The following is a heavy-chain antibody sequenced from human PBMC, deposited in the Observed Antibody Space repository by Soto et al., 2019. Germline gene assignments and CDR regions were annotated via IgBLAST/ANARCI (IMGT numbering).Heavy chain of an antibody. CDR1: GFTFSKYI. D-gene: IGHD1-1*01. CDR3: ARGGQLRRGLDV. Sequence: WGSLRLSCEASGFTFSKYILNWVRQAPGKCLEWISSISRSSSTIYYAESVKGRFTISRDNAKNSLSLEVNSLRDEDTAVYYCARGGQLRRGLDVWGQGTTVTVSS. V-gene: IGHV3-48*02. J-gene: IGHJ6*02. CDR2: ISRSSSTI.